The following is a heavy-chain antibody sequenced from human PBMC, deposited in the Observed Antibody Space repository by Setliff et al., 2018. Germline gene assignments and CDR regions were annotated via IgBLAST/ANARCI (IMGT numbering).Heavy chain of an antibody. D-gene: IGHD3-22*01. Sequence: ASVKVSCKTSTNALTDSVVSWVRQAPGQGLEWMGWISNYNTNTNYAQKLQGRVTMTTDTSTSTAYMELRSLRPDDTAVYYCARINFYVSSGYYYASDNWGQGTLVTVSS. CDR2: ISNYNTNT. J-gene: IGHJ4*02. V-gene: IGHV1-18*01. CDR1: TNALTDSV. CDR3: ARINFYVSSGYYYASDN.